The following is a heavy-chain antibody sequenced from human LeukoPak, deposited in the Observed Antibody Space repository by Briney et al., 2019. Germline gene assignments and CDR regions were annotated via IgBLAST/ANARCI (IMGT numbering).Heavy chain of an antibody. CDR1: GFTFDDYA. V-gene: IGHV3-9*01. D-gene: IGHD6-13*01. CDR3: AKDKYRTGAAAGVYFDY. J-gene: IGHJ4*02. Sequence: GRSLRLSCAASGFTFDDYAMHWVRQAPGKGLEWVSGISWNSGSIGYADSVKGRFTISRDNAKNSLYLQMNSLRAEDTALYYCAKDKYRTGAAAGVYFDYWGQGTLVTVSS. CDR2: ISWNSGSI.